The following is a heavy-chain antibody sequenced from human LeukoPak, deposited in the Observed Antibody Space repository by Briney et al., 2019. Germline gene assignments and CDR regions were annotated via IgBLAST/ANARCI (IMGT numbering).Heavy chain of an antibody. D-gene: IGHD3-22*01. V-gene: IGHV4-39*01. Sequence: PSETLSLTCTVSGGSISSSSYYWGWIRQPPGKGLEWIGSICYSGSTYYNPSLKSRVTISVDTSKNQFSLKLSSVTAADTAVYYCARRTSSGYIRHFDYWGQGTLVTVSS. CDR2: ICYSGST. CDR1: GGSISSSSYY. J-gene: IGHJ4*02. CDR3: ARRTSSGYIRHFDY.